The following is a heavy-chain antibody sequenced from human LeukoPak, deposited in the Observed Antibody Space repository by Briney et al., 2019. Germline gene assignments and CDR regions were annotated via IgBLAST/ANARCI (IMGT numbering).Heavy chain of an antibody. D-gene: IGHD1-26*01. J-gene: IGHJ4*02. CDR1: GGSISGYY. Sequence: PSETLSLTCTASGGSISGYYWSWIRQPPGKGLEWIGYIYYSGSTNYNPSLKSRVTISVDTSKNQFSLKLSSVTAADTAVYYCARHYSGYYFDYWGQGTLVTVSS. CDR3: ARHYSGYYFDY. CDR2: IYYSGST. V-gene: IGHV4-59*08.